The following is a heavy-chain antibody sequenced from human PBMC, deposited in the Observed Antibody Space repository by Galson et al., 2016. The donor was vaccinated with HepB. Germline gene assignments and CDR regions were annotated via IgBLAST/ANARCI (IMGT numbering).Heavy chain of an antibody. CDR2: AKRDGSER. CDR1: GFAFSSYW. V-gene: IGHV3-7*03. J-gene: IGHJ4*02. Sequence: SLRLSCAASGFAFSSYWMSWVRQAPGKGQEWVVNAKRDGSERYYVDSVKGRFTISRDNAKNSLFLQMNSLRVEDTAVYYCARGANRGRPFDYWGQGTLVTVSS. CDR3: ARGANRGRPFDY. D-gene: IGHD3-10*01.